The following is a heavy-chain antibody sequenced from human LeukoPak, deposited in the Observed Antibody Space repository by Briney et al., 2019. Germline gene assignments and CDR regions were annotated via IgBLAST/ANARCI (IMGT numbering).Heavy chain of an antibody. V-gene: IGHV1-8*03. CDR2: MNPNSGNT. CDR1: GYTFTSYD. D-gene: IGHD2-2*01. J-gene: IGHJ5*02. CDR3: ARGLGYCSSSSCSEEDWFDP. Sequence: VASVKVSCKASGYTFTSYDINWVRQATGQGLEWMGWMNPNSGNTGYAQKFQGRVTITRNTSISTAYMELSSLRSEDTAVYYCARGLGYCSSSSCSEEDWFDPWGQGTLVTVSS.